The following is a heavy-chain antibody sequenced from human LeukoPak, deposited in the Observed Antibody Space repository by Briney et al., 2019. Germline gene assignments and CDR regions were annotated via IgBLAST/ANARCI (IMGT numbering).Heavy chain of an antibody. Sequence: ASVKVSCKASGYTFTGYYMHWVRQAPGQGLEWMGWINPNSGGTNYAQKFQGRVTMTRDTSISTAYMELSRLRSDDTAVYYCANGVSGIAAAGMHYYGMDVWGQGTTVTVSS. CDR2: INPNSGGT. V-gene: IGHV1-2*02. J-gene: IGHJ6*02. D-gene: IGHD6-13*01. CDR3: ANGVSGIAAAGMHYYGMDV. CDR1: GYTFTGYY.